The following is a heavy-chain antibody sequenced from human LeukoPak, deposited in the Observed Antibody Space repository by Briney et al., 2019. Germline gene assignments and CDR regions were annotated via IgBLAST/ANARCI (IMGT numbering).Heavy chain of an antibody. CDR1: GFTFSDYY. J-gene: IGHJ4*02. D-gene: IGHD2-15*01. CDR2: ISSSSSYT. V-gene: IGHV3-11*05. Sequence: GGSLRLSCAASGFTFSDYYMSWIRQAPGKGLEWVSYISSSSSYTNYADSVKGRFTISRDNAKNSMYLQMNSLRAEDTAVYYCARVPQGGYCSGGSCKGMLYYFDYWGQGTLVTVSS. CDR3: ARVPQGGYCSGGSCKGMLYYFDY.